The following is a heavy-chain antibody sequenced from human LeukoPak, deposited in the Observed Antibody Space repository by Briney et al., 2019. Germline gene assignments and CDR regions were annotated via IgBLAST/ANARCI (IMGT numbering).Heavy chain of an antibody. V-gene: IGHV4-59*08. D-gene: IGHD5-24*01. J-gene: IGHJ6*02. CDR3: ASDGYYGMDV. CDR2: IYYSGST. CDR1: GGSISSYY. Sequence: SETLSLTCTVSGGSISSYYWSWIRQPPGKGLEWIGYIYYSGSTNYNPSLKSRVTISVDMSKNQFSLKLSSVTAADTAVYYCASDGYYGMDVWGQGTTVTVSS.